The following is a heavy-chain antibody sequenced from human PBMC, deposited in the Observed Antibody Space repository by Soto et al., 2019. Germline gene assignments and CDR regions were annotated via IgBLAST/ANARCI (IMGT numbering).Heavy chain of an antibody. CDR1: GFTFSSYS. CDR3: ARDRGYSNNWFDP. V-gene: IGHV3-21*01. J-gene: IGHJ5*02. CDR2: ISSSSSYI. D-gene: IGHD4-4*01. Sequence: GGSLRLSCAASGFTFSSYSMNWVRQAPGKGLEWVSSISSSSSYIYYADSVKGRFTISRDNAKNSLYLQMNSLRAEDTAVYYCARDRGYSNNWFDPWGQGTLVTVSS.